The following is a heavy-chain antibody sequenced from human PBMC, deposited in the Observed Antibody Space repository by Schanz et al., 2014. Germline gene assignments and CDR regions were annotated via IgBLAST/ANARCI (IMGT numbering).Heavy chain of an antibody. CDR3: ARDEGRDGYNLAFDV. V-gene: IGHV3-48*01. J-gene: IGHJ3*01. CDR2: ISRSSSTI. CDR1: GFTFSTYS. D-gene: IGHD2-21*01. Sequence: EVQLVESGGGLVQPGGSLRLSCAASGFTFSTYSMNWVRQAPGKGLEWVSYISRSSSTIYYADSVKGRFFISRDSSKNTLFLQMNSLRADDTAIYFCARDEGRDGYNLAFDVWGQGTLVTVSS.